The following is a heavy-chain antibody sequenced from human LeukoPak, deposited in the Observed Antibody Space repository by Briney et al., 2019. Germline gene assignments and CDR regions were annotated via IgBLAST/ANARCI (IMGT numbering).Heavy chain of an antibody. CDR3: ARDLTGGWYYFDY. V-gene: IGHV3-21*01. J-gene: IGHJ4*02. D-gene: IGHD6-19*01. Sequence: GGSLRLSCAASGFTFSSYNMNWVRQAPGEGLEWGSYISTSSSYIYYADSVKGRFTISRDNAKNSLYLQMNSLRAEDTAVYYCARDLTGGWYYFDYWGQGTLVTVSS. CDR1: GFTFSSYN. CDR2: ISTSSSYI.